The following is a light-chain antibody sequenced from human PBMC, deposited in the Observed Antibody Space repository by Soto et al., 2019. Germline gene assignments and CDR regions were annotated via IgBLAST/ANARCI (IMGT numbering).Light chain of an antibody. Sequence: DIQMTQSPSTLSASVGDRVTITCRASQSISFWLAWYQQKPGKAPKLLIYDASTLKSGVPSRFSGSGSGTEFPLTISSLQPDDFATYYCQLYNGYLYGFGQGTKLEIK. CDR2: DAS. CDR3: QLYNGYLYG. CDR1: QSISFW. J-gene: IGKJ2*03. V-gene: IGKV1-5*01.